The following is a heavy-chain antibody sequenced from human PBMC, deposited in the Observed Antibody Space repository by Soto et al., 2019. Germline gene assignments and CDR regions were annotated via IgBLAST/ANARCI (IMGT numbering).Heavy chain of an antibody. J-gene: IGHJ6*02. D-gene: IGHD3-22*01. V-gene: IGHV3-9*01. CDR1: GFTFDDYA. CDR2: LSWNGVTI. Sequence: EVQLVESGGDLVQPGRSLRLSCAASGFTFDDYAMHWVRQGPGKGLKWVSGLSWNGVTIGYAASVKGRFTISRDNAKKSLYLPMNRLLAGQTALYYCGSSRAYARSDYSGYQYGMAVGGLGTTVTVSS. CDR3: GSSRAYARSDYSGYQYGMAV.